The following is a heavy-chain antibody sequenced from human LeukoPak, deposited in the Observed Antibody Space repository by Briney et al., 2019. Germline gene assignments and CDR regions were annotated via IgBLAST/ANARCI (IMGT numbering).Heavy chain of an antibody. D-gene: IGHD1-26*01. V-gene: IGHV3-64D*09. J-gene: IGHJ4*02. Sequence: QTGGSLRLSCSASGFTFSSYGMHWVRQAPGKGLEYVSGISNKGGSTYYADSVKGRFTISRDNSKNTLHLQMSSLRADDTAVYYCVKSGTWADFDSGAREPWSPSPQ. CDR2: ISNKGGST. CDR3: VKSGTWADFDS. CDR1: GFTFSSYG.